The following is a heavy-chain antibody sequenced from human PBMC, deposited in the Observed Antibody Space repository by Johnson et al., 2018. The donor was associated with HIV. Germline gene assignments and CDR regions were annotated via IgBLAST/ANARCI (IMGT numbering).Heavy chain of an antibody. CDR1: GFTFSSYG. V-gene: IGHV3-30*03. CDR2: ISYDVSNK. CDR3: ARVLGLWFGEQNSLVAFDI. D-gene: IGHD3-10*01. J-gene: IGHJ3*02. Sequence: VQLLESGGGLVKPGGSLRLSCAASGFTFSSYGMHWVRQAPDKGLEWVAVISYDVSNKYYADSVKGRFTISRDSSKHTVFLQMNSLRPEDTAGYYCARVLGLWFGEQNSLVAFDIWGQGTMVTVSS.